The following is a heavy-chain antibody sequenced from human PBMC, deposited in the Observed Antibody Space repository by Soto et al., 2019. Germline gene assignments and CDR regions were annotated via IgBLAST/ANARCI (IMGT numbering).Heavy chain of an antibody. CDR1: GGSISSGGYS. Sequence: SETLSLTCAVSGGSISSGGYSWSWIRQPPGKGLEWIGYIYHSGSTYYNPSLKSRVTISVDRSKNQFSLKLSSVTAADTAVYYCARVIVTMVRGVYLYYLDDSGQGSLVTVSS. D-gene: IGHD3-10*01. CDR2: IYHSGST. V-gene: IGHV4-30-2*01. J-gene: IGHJ4*02. CDR3: ARVIVTMVRGVYLYYLDD.